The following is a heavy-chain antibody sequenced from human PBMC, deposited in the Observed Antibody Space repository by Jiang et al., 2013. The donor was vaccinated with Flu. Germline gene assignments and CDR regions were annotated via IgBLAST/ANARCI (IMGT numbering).Heavy chain of an antibody. Sequence: LEWLGRTYYRSKWYNDYAVSVKSRITINPDTSKNQFSLQLNSVTPEDTAVYYCARGKGSGWYGTNFDYWGQGTLVTVSS. J-gene: IGHJ4*02. CDR2: TYYRSKWYN. V-gene: IGHV6-1*01. D-gene: IGHD6-19*01. CDR3: ARGKGSGWYGTNFDY.